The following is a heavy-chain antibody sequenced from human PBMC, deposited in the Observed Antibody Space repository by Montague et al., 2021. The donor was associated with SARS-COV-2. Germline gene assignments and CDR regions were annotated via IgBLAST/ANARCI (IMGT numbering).Heavy chain of an antibody. Sequence: SETLSLTCTVSGGSISSPDYYWVWLCQSPGKGLEWIVCISDTGRTYYNPSLRSRVSFSMYTSKNHFSLSLSSVTVADTAVYFCAGPLPSYCATNRCSPYYFDGWGQGALVTVSS. CDR2: ISDTGRT. J-gene: IGHJ4*02. V-gene: IGHV4-39*02. CDR3: AGPLPSYCATNRCSPYYFDG. D-gene: IGHD2-8*01. CDR1: GGSISSPDYY.